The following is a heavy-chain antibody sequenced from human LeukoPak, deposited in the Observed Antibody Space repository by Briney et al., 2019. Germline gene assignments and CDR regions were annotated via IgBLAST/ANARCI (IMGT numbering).Heavy chain of an antibody. J-gene: IGHJ2*01. CDR1: GLTFSSYA. CDR2: ISGSGVST. Sequence: GGSLRLSCVVYGLTFSSYAMSWVRQAPGNALQWVSSISGSGVSTFYADSVKGRLIISRDNSKNTLYLQMNSLRAEDTAIYYCAKVRQWPYWYFDLWGRGTLVTVSS. V-gene: IGHV3-23*01. D-gene: IGHD6-19*01. CDR3: AKVRQWPYWYFDL.